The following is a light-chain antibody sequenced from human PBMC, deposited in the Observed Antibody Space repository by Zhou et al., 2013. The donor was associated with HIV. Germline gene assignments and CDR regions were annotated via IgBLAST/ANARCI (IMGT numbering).Light chain of an antibody. Sequence: DIQMTQSPSTLSASVGDRVTITCRASQSISSWLVWYQVQPGKAPSLLIFGASTLQGGVPLRFSGNGSGTDFTLTINSLQPEDLATYYCQQSFTTPYTFGQGTKLEI. CDR2: GAS. CDR1: QSISSW. J-gene: IGKJ2*01. CDR3: QQSFTTPYT. V-gene: IGKV1-39*01.